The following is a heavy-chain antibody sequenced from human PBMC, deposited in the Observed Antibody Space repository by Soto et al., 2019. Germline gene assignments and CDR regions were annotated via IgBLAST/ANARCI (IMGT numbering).Heavy chain of an antibody. D-gene: IGHD1-26*01. V-gene: IGHV3-23*01. CDR3: AKGASGSYSIYYYGVDV. CDR2: ISGSGGST. J-gene: IGHJ6*02. CDR1: VFPFSSYA. Sequence: GGSLRLSCAASVFPFSSYAMSWVRQAPGKGPEWVSAISGSGGSTDYADSVKGRFTISRDNSKNTLFLQMNSLRAEDTAVYYSAKGASGSYSIYYYGVDVWGQGTMVTVSS.